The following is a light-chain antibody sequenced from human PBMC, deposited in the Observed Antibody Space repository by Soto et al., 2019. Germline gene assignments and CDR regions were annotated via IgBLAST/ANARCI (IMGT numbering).Light chain of an antibody. CDR3: QQYSNWPPYT. V-gene: IGKV3-15*01. CDR2: GAS. J-gene: IGKJ2*01. CDR1: QSVSSN. Sequence: EIVMTQSPATLSVSPGERATLSCRASQSVSSNLAWYQQKPGQAPRLLIYGASTRATGIPARFSGSGYGTDFTLTISSQQSDDFAGYYCQQYSNWPPYTCGQGTKLAIK.